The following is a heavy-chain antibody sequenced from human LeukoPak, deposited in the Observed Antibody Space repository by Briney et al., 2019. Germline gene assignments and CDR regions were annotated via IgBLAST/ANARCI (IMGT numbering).Heavy chain of an antibody. CDR2: ISFDGSST. Sequence: TGGSLTLSCAASGFTFSNYWMHWVRQAPGKGLVWVSRISFDGSSTNYAESVKGRFTISRDNAKNTLYLQMNSLRVEDTAVYYCARDRGPRTGLMVREAYVYWGQGTLVTVSS. CDR3: ARDRGPRTGLMVREAYVY. V-gene: IGHV3-74*01. D-gene: IGHD3-10*01. CDR1: GFTFSNYW. J-gene: IGHJ4*02.